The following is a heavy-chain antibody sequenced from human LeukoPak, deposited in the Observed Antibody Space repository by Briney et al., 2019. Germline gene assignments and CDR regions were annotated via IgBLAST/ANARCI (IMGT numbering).Heavy chain of an antibody. CDR3: ARDQGISVSDWFVP. CDR1: GYTFTGYY. CDR2: INPNSGGT. V-gene: IGHV1-2*06. J-gene: IGHJ5*02. Sequence: GASVKVSCKASGYTFTGYYMHWVRQAPGQGLEWMGRINPNSGGTNYAQKFQGRVTMTRDTSISTAYMELSRLRSDDTAVYYCARDQGISVSDWFVPWGQGTLVPVSS. D-gene: IGHD6-13*01.